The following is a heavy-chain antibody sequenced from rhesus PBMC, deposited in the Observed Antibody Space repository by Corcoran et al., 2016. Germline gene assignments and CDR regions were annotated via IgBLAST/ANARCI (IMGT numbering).Heavy chain of an antibody. Sequence: QVQLEESGPGLVKPSETLSLTCAVSGGSISGYYWNWIRQPPGKGLEWIGYIGGSNGSTDYHPYLQSRVPISTATSKNQRSLRLSSVTAADTAVYYCSREYSNYRRFDVWGPGVLVTVSS. D-gene: IGHD4-23*01. J-gene: IGHJ5-1*01. CDR2: IGGSNGST. CDR1: GGSISGYY. V-gene: IGHV4S5*01. CDR3: SREYSNYRRFDV.